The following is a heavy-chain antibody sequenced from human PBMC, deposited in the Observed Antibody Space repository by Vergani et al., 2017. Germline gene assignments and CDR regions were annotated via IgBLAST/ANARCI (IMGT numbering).Heavy chain of an antibody. Sequence: EVQLLESGGGLVQAGGSLRLSCAASGFTFSNYWMQWVRQAPGKGLMWVSRINSDGDSTSYADSVKGRFTISRDNAKNTLYLQMDSLRAEDTAVYYCARDGWELLDYFYYMDVWGKGTTVTVSS. CDR3: ARDGWELLDYFYYMDV. V-gene: IGHV3-74*01. CDR2: INSDGDST. D-gene: IGHD1-26*01. CDR1: GFTFSNYW. J-gene: IGHJ6*03.